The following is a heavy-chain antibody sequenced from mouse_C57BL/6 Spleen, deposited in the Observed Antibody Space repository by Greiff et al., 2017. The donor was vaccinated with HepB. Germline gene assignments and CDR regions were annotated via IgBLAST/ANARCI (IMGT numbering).Heavy chain of an antibody. D-gene: IGHD2-3*01. V-gene: IGHV1-80*01. J-gene: IGHJ4*01. CDR1: GYAFSSYW. Sequence: VQLQQSGAELVKPGASVKISCKASGYAFSSYWMNWVKQRPGKGLAWIGQIYPGDGDTNYNGKFKGKATLTADKSSSKAYMQLSSLTSEDSAVYFCARRIYDGYYGAMDYWGQGTSVTVAS. CDR2: IYPGDGDT. CDR3: ARRIYDGYYGAMDY.